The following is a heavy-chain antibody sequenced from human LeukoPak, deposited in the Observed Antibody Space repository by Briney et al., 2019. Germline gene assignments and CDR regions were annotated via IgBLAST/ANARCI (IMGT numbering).Heavy chain of an antibody. Sequence: GGTLRLSCAASGFTFRSYIMNWVRQARGQGLDWVSSISSSSSYIYYADSVKGRFTISRDNAKNSLYLQMNSLRAEDTAVYYCAREVIAAAEDYWGQGTLVTVSS. CDR1: GFTFRSYI. V-gene: IGHV3-21*01. D-gene: IGHD6-13*01. CDR3: AREVIAAAEDY. CDR2: ISSSSSYI. J-gene: IGHJ4*02.